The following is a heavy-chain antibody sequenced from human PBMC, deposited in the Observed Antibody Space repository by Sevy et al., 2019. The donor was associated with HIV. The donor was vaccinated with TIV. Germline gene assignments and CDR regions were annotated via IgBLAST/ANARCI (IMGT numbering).Heavy chain of an antibody. Sequence: KQSQTLSLTCAIAGDGISSRGTIWNWIRQSPSRGLEWLGRTYYRSKWYNNYALSVKGRISITPGTSKNQVSLHLNSVTPEDTAVYFCARDGDSNWDGRPSGKVFDSWGQGTLVTVSS. CDR2: TYYRSKWYN. CDR3: ARDGDSNWDGRPSGKVFDS. J-gene: IGHJ4*02. CDR1: GDGISSRGTI. V-gene: IGHV6-1*01. D-gene: IGHD2-21*02.